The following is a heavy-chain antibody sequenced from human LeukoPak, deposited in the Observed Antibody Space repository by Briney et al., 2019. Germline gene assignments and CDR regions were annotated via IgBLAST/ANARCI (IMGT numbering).Heavy chain of an antibody. CDR1: GYTFTSYY. CDR2: INPSGGST. V-gene: IGHV1-46*01. Sequence: ASVKVSCTASGYTFTSYYMHWVRQAPGQGLEWMGIINPSGGSTSYAQKFQGRVTITADESTSTAYMELSSLRSEDTAVYYCVTGLWFGGSTRRDYYYGMDVWGQGTTVTVSS. J-gene: IGHJ6*02. CDR3: VTGLWFGGSTRRDYYYGMDV. D-gene: IGHD3-10*01.